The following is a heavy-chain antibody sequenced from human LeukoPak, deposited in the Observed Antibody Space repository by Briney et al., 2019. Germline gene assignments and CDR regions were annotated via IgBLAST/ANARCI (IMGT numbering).Heavy chain of an antibody. V-gene: IGHV4-34*01. CDR3: ARGHTYYYDSSGPDY. CDR1: GGSFCGYY. CDR2: INHSGST. D-gene: IGHD3-22*01. Sequence: PSETLSITCAVYGGSFCGYYWSWIRQPPGKGLEWIGEINHSGSTNYNPSLKSRATISVDTSKNQFSLKLSSVTAADTAVYYCARGHTYYYDSSGPDYWGQGTLVTVSS. J-gene: IGHJ4*02.